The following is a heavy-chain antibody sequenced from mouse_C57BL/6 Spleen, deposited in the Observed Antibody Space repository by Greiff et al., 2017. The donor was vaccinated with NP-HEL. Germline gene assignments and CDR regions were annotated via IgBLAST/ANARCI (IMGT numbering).Heavy chain of an antibody. CDR3: ASGIYYDYDVWFAY. CDR1: GYTFTSYW. D-gene: IGHD2-4*01. Sequence: QVHVKQPGTELVKPGASVKLSCKASGYTFTSYWMHWVKQRPGQGLEWIGNINPSNGGTNYNEKFKSKATLTVDKSSSTAYMQLSSLTSEDSAVYYCASGIYYDYDVWFAYWGQGTLVTVSA. J-gene: IGHJ3*01. CDR2: INPSNGGT. V-gene: IGHV1-53*01.